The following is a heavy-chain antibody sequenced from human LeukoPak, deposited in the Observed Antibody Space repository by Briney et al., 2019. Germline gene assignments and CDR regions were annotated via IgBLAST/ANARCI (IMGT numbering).Heavy chain of an antibody. Sequence: SETLSLTCTVSGGSIRSSYYYWSWIRQPPGKGLEWIGEINHSGSTNYNPSLKSRVTISVDTSKNQFSLKLSSVTAADTAVYYCARGIRGYGDYWGQGTLVTVSS. D-gene: IGHD5-12*01. J-gene: IGHJ4*02. CDR1: GGSIRSSYYY. CDR2: INHSGST. CDR3: ARGIRGYGDY. V-gene: IGHV4-39*07.